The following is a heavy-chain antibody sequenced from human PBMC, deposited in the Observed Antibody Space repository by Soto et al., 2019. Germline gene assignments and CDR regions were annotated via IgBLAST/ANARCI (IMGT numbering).Heavy chain of an antibody. D-gene: IGHD2-15*01. Sequence: QVQLVESGGGVVQPGRSLRLSCAASGFTFSSYAMHWVRQAPGKGLEWVAVISYDGSNKYYADSVKGRFTISRDNSKNTLYLQMNSLRAEDTAVYYCARGSSLIYCSGGSCYDPSAEYFQHWGQGTLVTVSS. CDR2: ISYDGSNK. CDR3: ARGSSLIYCSGGSCYDPSAEYFQH. J-gene: IGHJ1*01. V-gene: IGHV3-30-3*01. CDR1: GFTFSSYA.